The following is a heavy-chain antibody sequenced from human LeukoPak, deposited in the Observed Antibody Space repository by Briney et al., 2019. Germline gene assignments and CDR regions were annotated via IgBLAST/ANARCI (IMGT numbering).Heavy chain of an antibody. D-gene: IGHD5-18*01. Sequence: SVKVSCKASGGTFSSYAISWVRQAPGQGLEWMGRIIPIFGTANYAQKFQGGVTITTDESTSTAYMELSSLRSEDTAVYYCARAGGRYSYGYYYYYMDVWGKGTTVTVSS. CDR2: IIPIFGTA. CDR1: GGTFSSYA. CDR3: ARAGGRYSYGYYYYYMDV. J-gene: IGHJ6*03. V-gene: IGHV1-69*05.